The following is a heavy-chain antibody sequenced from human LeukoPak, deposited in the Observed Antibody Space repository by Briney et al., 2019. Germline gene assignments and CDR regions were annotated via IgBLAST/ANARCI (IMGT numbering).Heavy chain of an antibody. Sequence: PGGSLRLSCAASGFTFSSYGMHWVRQAPGKGLEWVAFIRYDGSNKYYADSVKGRFTISRDNSKNTMHLQMNSLRAEDTAVYYCAKRIQSAMAMGYWGQGTLVTVSS. V-gene: IGHV3-30*02. CDR2: IRYDGSNK. CDR3: AKRIQSAMAMGY. CDR1: GFTFSSYG. D-gene: IGHD5-18*01. J-gene: IGHJ4*02.